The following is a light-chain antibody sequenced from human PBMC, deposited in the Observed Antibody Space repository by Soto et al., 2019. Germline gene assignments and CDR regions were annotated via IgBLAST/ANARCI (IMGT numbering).Light chain of an antibody. V-gene: IGLV2-14*01. J-gene: IGLJ2*01. CDR2: EVS. CDR3: NSYTSSSTLV. CDR1: SSDIGGYNY. Sequence: QSALTQPASVSGSPGQSITISCTGSSSDIGGYNYVSWYQHHPGKAPKLMIYEVSNRPSGVPNRFSGSKSGNTASLTISGLQAEDEAVYFCNSYTSSSTLVFGGGTKVTVL.